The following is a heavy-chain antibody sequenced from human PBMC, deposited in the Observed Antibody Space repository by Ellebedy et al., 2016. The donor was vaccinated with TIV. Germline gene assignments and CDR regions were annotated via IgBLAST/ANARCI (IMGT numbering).Heavy chain of an antibody. CDR3: ARITIFGVVIQAIDY. CDR2: ISGSGGST. CDR1: GFTFSSYA. D-gene: IGHD3-3*01. V-gene: IGHV3-23*01. J-gene: IGHJ4*02. Sequence: GESLKISXAASGFTFSSYAMSWVRQAPGKGLEWVSAISGSGGSTYYADSVKGRFTISRDNSKNTLYLQMNSLRAEDTAVYYCARITIFGVVIQAIDYWGQGTLVTVSS.